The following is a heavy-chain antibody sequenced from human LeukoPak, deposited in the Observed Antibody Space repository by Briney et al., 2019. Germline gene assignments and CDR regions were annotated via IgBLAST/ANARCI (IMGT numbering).Heavy chain of an antibody. Sequence: ASVKVSCKASGYTFTSYDINWVRQATGQGLEWMGWINPNSGGTNYAQKFQGRVTMTRDTSISTAYMELSRLRSDDTAVYYCARVSGSYSSPGFDYWGQGTLVTVSS. J-gene: IGHJ4*02. CDR3: ARVSGSYSSPGFDY. V-gene: IGHV1-2*02. CDR1: GYTFTSYD. CDR2: INPNSGGT. D-gene: IGHD1-26*01.